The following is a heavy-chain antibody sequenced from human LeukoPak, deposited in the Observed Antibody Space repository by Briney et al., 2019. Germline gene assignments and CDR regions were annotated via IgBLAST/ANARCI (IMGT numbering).Heavy chain of an antibody. CDR1: GFSISRYR. CDR3: SNGIYDKSY. Sequence: GGSLRLSCAVSGFSISRYRMAWVRQAPGKELQWVVNINQDGNEAVYLDSVRGRFTVSRDNAKNSVDLHMYGLRVEDTAVYFCSNGIYDKSYWGRGTLVTVSS. J-gene: IGHJ4*02. CDR2: INQDGNEA. D-gene: IGHD2/OR15-2a*01. V-gene: IGHV3-7*01.